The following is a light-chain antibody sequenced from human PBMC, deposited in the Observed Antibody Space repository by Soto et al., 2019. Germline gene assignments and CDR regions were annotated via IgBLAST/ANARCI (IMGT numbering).Light chain of an antibody. CDR2: AAS. CDR3: QQLNSYPNFARV. V-gene: IGKV1-9*01. CDR1: QGISSY. Sequence: DIPLTQSPSFLSASVGDRVTITCRASQGISSYLAWYQQKPGKAPKLLIYAASTLQSGVPSRFSGSGSGTEFTLTISSLQPEDFATYYCQQLNSYPNFARVFGGGTKVEIK. J-gene: IGKJ4*01.